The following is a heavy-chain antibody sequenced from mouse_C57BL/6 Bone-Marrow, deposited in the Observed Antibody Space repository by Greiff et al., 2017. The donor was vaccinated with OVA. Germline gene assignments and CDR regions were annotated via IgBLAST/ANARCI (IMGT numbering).Heavy chain of an antibody. CDR3: SRSGSDGTRGYCAMDY. J-gene: IGHJ4*01. CDR2: IYLVDDK. V-gene: IGHV8-12*01. Sequence: QVTLKVSGPGILQSSQPLSLPCSFSGFSLNTSNMGVCWIRQPSGKGLEWLAHIYLVDDKRYKPSLKSRLTISKHTSRNQVFLKITSVDTTDTAKNYCSRSGSDGTRGYCAMDYWGRGTSITVTS. D-gene: IGHD1-1*01. CDR1: GFSLNTSNMG.